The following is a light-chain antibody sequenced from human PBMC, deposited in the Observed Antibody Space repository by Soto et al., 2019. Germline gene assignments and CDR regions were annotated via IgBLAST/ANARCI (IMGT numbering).Light chain of an antibody. CDR2: DAS. V-gene: IGKV3-11*01. Sequence: ELVLIQSPATLSLSPGESATLSCRASQSVGSYLAWYQHKPGQAPRLLISDASNRATGIPARFSGSGSETDFTLTISSLEPEDSAVYYCHQRSNWPSLTFGGGTKVEIK. CDR1: QSVGSY. J-gene: IGKJ4*01. CDR3: HQRSNWPSLT.